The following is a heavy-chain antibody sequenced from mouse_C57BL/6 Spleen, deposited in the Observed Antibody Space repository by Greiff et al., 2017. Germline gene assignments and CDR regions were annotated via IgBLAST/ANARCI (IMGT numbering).Heavy chain of an antibody. V-gene: IGHV1-82*01. CDR2: IYPGDGDT. D-gene: IGHD2-5*01. CDR1: GYAFSSSW. Sequence: QVQLQQSGPELVKPGASVKISCKASGYAFSSSWMNWVKQRPGTGLEWIGRIYPGDGDTNYNGKFKGKATLTADKSSSTAYMQLSSLTSEDSAVYFCARGSNLFDYWGQGTTLTVSS. J-gene: IGHJ2*01. CDR3: ARGSNLFDY.